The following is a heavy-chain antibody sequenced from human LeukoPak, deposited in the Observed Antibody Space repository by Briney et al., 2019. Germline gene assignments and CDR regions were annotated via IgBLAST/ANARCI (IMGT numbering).Heavy chain of an antibody. Sequence: SETLSLTCTVSGGSISSYYWSWIRQPPGKGLEWIGYIYYSGTTNYNPSLKSRVIISADTSKNQFSLSLRSVTAADTAVYFCARQGTRLWGFLDYWGQGTLVAVSS. D-gene: IGHD6-6*01. V-gene: IGHV4-59*08. CDR3: ARQGTRLWGFLDY. J-gene: IGHJ4*02. CDR2: IYYSGTT. CDR1: GGSISSYY.